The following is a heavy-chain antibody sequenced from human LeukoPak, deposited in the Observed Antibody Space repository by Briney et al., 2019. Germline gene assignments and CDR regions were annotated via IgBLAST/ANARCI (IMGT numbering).Heavy chain of an antibody. CDR3: ARTSIVGALGRYFDY. J-gene: IGHJ4*02. D-gene: IGHD1-26*01. CDR1: GYSFTSYW. V-gene: IGHV5-51*01. Sequence: WESLKISCKGSGYSFTSYWIGWVRQMLGKGLEWMGIIYPGDSDTRYSPSFQGQVTISADKSISTAYLQWSSLKASDTAMYYCARTSIVGALGRYFDYWGQGTLVTVSS. CDR2: IYPGDSDT.